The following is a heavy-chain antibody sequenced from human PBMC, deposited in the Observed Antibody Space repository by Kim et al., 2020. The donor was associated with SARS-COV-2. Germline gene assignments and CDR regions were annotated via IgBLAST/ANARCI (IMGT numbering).Heavy chain of an antibody. CDR1: GFTFSSYG. CDR2: ISYDGSNK. D-gene: IGHD5-12*01. CDR3: AKDAPVLEMATIGVVDY. V-gene: IGHV3-30*18. J-gene: IGHJ4*02. Sequence: GGSLRLSCAASGFTFSSYGMHWVRQAPGKGLEWVAVISYDGSNKYYADSVKGRFTISRDNSKNTLYLQMNSLRAEDTAVYYCAKDAPVLEMATIGVVDYWGQGTLVTVSS.